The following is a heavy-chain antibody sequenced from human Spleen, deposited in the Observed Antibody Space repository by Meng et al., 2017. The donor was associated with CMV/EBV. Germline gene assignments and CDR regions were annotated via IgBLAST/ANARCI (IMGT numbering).Heavy chain of an antibody. Sequence: SGYTFRNYDINWVRQDPGQGLEWMGWMNPKKGKTGYSQKFQGRVTMTWNISMSTAYVELSSLRSEDTAVYYCARGQDDFYSGDWFDPWGQGTLVTVSS. CDR3: ARGQDDFYSGDWFDP. V-gene: IGHV1-8*01. D-gene: IGHD3-3*01. CDR1: GYTFRNYD. CDR2: MNPKKGKT. J-gene: IGHJ5*02.